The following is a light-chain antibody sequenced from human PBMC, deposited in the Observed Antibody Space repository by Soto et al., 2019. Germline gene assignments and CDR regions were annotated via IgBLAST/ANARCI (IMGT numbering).Light chain of an antibody. Sequence: QSALTQPPSVSGAPGQRVTISCTGSSSNIGTGYDVHWYQQLPGTAPKLLIYRNRNRPSGVPDRFSGSKSGTSASLAITGLRTEDEADYYCQSYDTTLSGSYVFGTGTKLTVL. CDR2: RNR. CDR3: QSYDTTLSGSYV. CDR1: SSNIGTGYD. V-gene: IGLV1-40*01. J-gene: IGLJ1*01.